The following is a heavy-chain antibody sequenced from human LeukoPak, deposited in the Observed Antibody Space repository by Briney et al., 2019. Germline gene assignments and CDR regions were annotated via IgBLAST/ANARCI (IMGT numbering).Heavy chain of an antibody. Sequence: PGGSLRLSCAVSGFTFSNYAMNWVRQAPGKGLEWVSGISGSGGNTYHADSVKVHFTISRDNSKYTLYVQLNSLRAEDTAVYYCAKDRFSSTTCSPDYWGQGTLVTVSS. J-gene: IGHJ4*02. CDR1: GFTFSNYA. D-gene: IGHD2-2*01. V-gene: IGHV3-23*01. CDR3: AKDRFSSTTCSPDY. CDR2: ISGSGGNT.